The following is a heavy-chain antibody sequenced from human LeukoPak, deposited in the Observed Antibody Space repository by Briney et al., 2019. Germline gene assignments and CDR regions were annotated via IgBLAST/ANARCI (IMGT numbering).Heavy chain of an antibody. J-gene: IGHJ5*02. D-gene: IGHD6-13*01. V-gene: IGHV4-39*01. CDR2: IYNSGST. CDR1: GGSISSSTYY. Sequence: SETLSLTCSVSGGSISSSTYYWGWIRQPPGKGLEWIGNIYNSGSTYYNPSLKSRVTISVDTSKNQFALKLSSVTAADTAVYYCARQAYSSNLGWFDPWGQGTLVTVSS. CDR3: ARQAYSSNLGWFDP.